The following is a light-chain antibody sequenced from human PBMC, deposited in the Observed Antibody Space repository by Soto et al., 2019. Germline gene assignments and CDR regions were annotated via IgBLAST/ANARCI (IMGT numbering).Light chain of an antibody. J-gene: IGKJ2*01. V-gene: IGKV1-5*01. CDR1: HSITNW. CDR3: QPYNNN. Sequence: DIQMTQSPSTLSASVGDRVTITCRASHSITNWLAWYQQKPGKAAKVLIYDVSTLGSGVPSRFSGSGSGTEFTLTISSLQPDDFATYYCQPYNNNFGQGTKVDIK. CDR2: DVS.